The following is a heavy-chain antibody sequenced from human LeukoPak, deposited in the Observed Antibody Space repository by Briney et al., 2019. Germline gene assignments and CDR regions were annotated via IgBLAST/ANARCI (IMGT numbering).Heavy chain of an antibody. CDR2: IYYSGST. J-gene: IGHJ4*02. V-gene: IGHV4-59*01. CDR3: ARGVVIAPQTFDY. Sequence: SETLSLTCTVSGESISGFYWTWIRQPPGKGLEWIGYIYYSGSTNYNPSLKSRVTISVDMSKNQFSLKLSSVTAADTAMYYCARGVVIAPQTFDYWGQGTLVTVSS. CDR1: GESISGFY. D-gene: IGHD2-21*01.